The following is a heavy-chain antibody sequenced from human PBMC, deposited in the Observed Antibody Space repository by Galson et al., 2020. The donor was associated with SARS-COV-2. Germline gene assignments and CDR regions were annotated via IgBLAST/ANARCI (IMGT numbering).Heavy chain of an antibody. CDR2: IWYDESDK. D-gene: IGHD7-27*01. CDR3: TRDGRSWGSPCGWYFDL. Sequence: GGSLRLSCEASGFRFSSHGMHWVHQAPGKGLEWVSAIWYDESDKLYADSVKGRFTISRDTSKSTLYLQMNNLRVEDTALYYCTRDGRSWGSPCGWYFDLWGRGMRVTVSS. V-gene: IGHV3-33*01. CDR1: GFRFSSHG. J-gene: IGHJ2*01.